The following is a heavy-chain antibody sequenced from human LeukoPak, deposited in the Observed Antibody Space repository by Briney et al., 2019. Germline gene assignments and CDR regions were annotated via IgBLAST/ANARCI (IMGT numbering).Heavy chain of an antibody. D-gene: IGHD2-2*01. V-gene: IGHV4-61*09. CDR3: ARGIPYCSSTSCYPRVNAFDI. Sequence: SETLSLTCTVSGGSISSGSYYWSWIRQPAGKRLEWIGHIYASGSTNYNPSLKSRVTMSVDTSKNQFSLKLSTVTAADTAVYYCARGIPYCSSTSCYPRVNAFDIWGQGTMVTVSS. CDR2: IYASGST. J-gene: IGHJ3*02. CDR1: GGSISSGSYY.